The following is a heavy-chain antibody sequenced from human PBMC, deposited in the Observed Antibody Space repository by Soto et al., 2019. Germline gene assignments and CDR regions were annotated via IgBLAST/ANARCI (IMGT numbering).Heavy chain of an antibody. J-gene: IGHJ5*02. Sequence: SDTLSLTCTVSGASLNSDYLSWIRQSPGKGLEWIGYIYHMGGTDYNPSLKSRVTISIDKSKNQFSLNLRSVTAADTAVYFCARFTYKSGFNWFDPWGQGTQVNVSS. D-gene: IGHD5-12*01. CDR1: GASLNSDY. CDR3: ARFTYKSGFNWFDP. V-gene: IGHV4-59*03. CDR2: IYHMGGT.